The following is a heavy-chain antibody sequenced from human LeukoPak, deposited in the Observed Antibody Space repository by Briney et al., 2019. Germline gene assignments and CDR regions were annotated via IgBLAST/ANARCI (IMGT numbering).Heavy chain of an antibody. V-gene: IGHV3-7*01. CDR3: ARRIAAAASDAFDI. D-gene: IGHD6-13*01. CDR2: IKQDGSEK. Sequence: GGSLRLSCAASGFTFSSYWMSWVRQAPGKGLEWVANIKQDGSEKYYVDSVKGRFTISRDNAKNSLYLQMNSLRAEDTAVYYCARRIAAAASDAFDIWGQGTMVTVSS. CDR1: GFTFSSYW. J-gene: IGHJ3*02.